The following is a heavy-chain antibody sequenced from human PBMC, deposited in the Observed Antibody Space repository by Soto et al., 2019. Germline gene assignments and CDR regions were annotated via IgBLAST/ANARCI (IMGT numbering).Heavy chain of an antibody. CDR3: ATSYGSGYRAFDF. CDR1: GDTFNFYT. Sequence: SVKVSCKASGDTFNFYTINWVRQAPGLGLEWMGRFNPILTMSNYAQKFEGRVTITADKSTSTAYMELSRLRSEDTAMYYCATSYGSGYRAFDFWGQGTLVTVSS. D-gene: IGHD3-10*01. CDR2: FNPILTMS. J-gene: IGHJ4*02. V-gene: IGHV1-69*02.